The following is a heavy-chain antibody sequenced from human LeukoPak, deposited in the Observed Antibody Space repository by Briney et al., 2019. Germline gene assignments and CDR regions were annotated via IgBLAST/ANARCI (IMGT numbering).Heavy chain of an antibody. CDR2: ISGSGGST. V-gene: IGHV3-23*01. J-gene: IGHJ3*02. CDR1: GFTFSRLA. Sequence: QPGGSLRLSCAASGFTFSRLAMTWVRQAPGKGLEWVSAISGSGGSTYYADSVKGRFTISRDNSKNTLYLQMNSLRAEDTAVYYCAKGGGGITGTLDAFDIWGQGTMVTVSS. CDR3: AKGGGGITGTLDAFDI. D-gene: IGHD1-7*01.